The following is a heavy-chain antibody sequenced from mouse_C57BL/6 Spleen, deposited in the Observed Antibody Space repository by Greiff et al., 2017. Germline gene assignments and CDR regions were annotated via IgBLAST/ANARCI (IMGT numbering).Heavy chain of an antibody. V-gene: IGHV1-61*01. Sequence: QVQLQLPGAELVRPGSSVKLSCKASGYTFTSYWMDWVKQRPGQGLEWIGNIYPSDSETHYNQKFKDKATLTVDKFSSTAYMQLNSLTSEDSAVXYCARGITTVVDYWGQGTTLTVSS. J-gene: IGHJ2*01. CDR3: ARGITTVVDY. CDR2: IYPSDSET. CDR1: GYTFTSYW. D-gene: IGHD1-1*01.